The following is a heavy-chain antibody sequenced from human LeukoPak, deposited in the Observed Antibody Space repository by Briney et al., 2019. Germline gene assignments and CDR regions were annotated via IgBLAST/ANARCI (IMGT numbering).Heavy chain of an antibody. Sequence: SETLSLTCTVSGGSISSGTYYWSWIRQPAGKGLEWIGRIYISGCTNYNPSLKSRVTISVDTSKNQFSLKLSSVTAADTAVYYCARGRRSSDPNAFDIWGQGTMVTVSS. CDR2: IYISGCT. CDR3: ARGRRSSDPNAFDI. V-gene: IGHV4-61*02. D-gene: IGHD2-2*01. J-gene: IGHJ3*02. CDR1: GGSISSGTYY.